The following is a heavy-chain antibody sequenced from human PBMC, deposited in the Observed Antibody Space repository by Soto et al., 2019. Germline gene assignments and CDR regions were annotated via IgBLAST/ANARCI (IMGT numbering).Heavy chain of an antibody. J-gene: IGHJ6*02. CDR1: GFTFSSYA. CDR2: ISYDGINK. D-gene: IGHD2-21*02. V-gene: IGHV3-30-3*01. CDR3: ARDRGNCGGDCYDYYYYSMDV. Sequence: QVQLVESGGGVVQPGRSLRLSCAASGFTFSSYAMHWVRQAPGKGLEWVAVISYDGINKYYADSVKGRFTISRDNSKNTRYLQMNSVRAEDTAVYYCARDRGNCGGDCYDYYYYSMDVWGEGTTVTVS.